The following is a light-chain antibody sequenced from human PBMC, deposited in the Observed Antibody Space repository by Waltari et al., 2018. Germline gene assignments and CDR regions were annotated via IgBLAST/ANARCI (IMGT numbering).Light chain of an antibody. J-gene: IGLJ2*01. Sequence: QSVLTQPPSASGTPGQRVTTSCSGSSTNIGSNTVNWYQQLPGTAPKLLICSNKRRASGAPDRFYGSKSGTSASLASSGVQSEDEADYYCAAWEDSLNGPVFCGGTKLTVL. CDR1: STNIGSNT. CDR3: AAWEDSLNGPV. CDR2: SNK. V-gene: IGLV1-44*01.